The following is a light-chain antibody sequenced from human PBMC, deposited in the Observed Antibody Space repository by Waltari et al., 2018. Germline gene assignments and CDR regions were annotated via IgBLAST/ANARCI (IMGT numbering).Light chain of an antibody. V-gene: IGLV2-14*03. CDR2: DVT. CDR1: HSDIGASNY. CDR3: ASYIGSDLEL. J-gene: IGLJ3*02. Sequence: QSALTQPASVSGSPGQSVTIPCTGTHSDIGASNYGSWYQQHPGKAPILIVLDVTFQSAGVSHRFSCSKSGNTASLTSSGLQADGEADYFCASYIGSDLELFGGGTRLTVL.